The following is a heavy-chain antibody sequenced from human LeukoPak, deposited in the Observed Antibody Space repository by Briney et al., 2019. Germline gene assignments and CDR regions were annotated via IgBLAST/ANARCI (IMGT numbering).Heavy chain of an antibody. CDR3: ARVVYCSGGSCHIFAFDI. CDR2: ISSSGSAM. D-gene: IGHD2-15*01. CDR1: GFTFSDYY. J-gene: IGHJ3*02. Sequence: PGGFLRLSCAASGFTFSDYYMSWIRQTPGKGLEWVSYISSSGSAMFYADSVKGRFTISRDNAKNSLYLQMNSLRAEDTAVYYCARVVYCSGGSCHIFAFDIWSQGTMVTVSS. V-gene: IGHV3-11*01.